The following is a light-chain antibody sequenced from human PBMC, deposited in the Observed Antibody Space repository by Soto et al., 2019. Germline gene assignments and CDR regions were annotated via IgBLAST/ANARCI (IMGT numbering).Light chain of an antibody. J-gene: IGKJ4*01. Sequence: EIMLTQSPGTLSLSPGERATLSCRASQSIASNDLAWYQQKPGQDPRLLIYGASSRATGISYRFSGSGSGTDFTLTISKLEPEDFAVYYCQQYESSPARTFGGGTKVEIK. CDR2: GAS. V-gene: IGKV3-20*01. CDR3: QQYESSPART. CDR1: QSIASND.